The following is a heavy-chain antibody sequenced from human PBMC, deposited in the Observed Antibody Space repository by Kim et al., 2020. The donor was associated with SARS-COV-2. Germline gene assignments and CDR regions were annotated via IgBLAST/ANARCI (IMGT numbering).Heavy chain of an antibody. Sequence: GRSLRLSCAASGFTFSNAWMSWVRQAPGKGLEWVGRIKSKTDGGTTDYAAPVKGRFTISRDDSKNTLYLQMNSLKTEDTAVYYCTTDVYGSGRYYYYYYGMDVWGQGTTVTVSS. CDR2: IKSKTDGGTT. J-gene: IGHJ6*02. D-gene: IGHD3-10*01. CDR3: TTDVYGSGRYYYYYYGMDV. CDR1: GFTFSNAW. V-gene: IGHV3-15*01.